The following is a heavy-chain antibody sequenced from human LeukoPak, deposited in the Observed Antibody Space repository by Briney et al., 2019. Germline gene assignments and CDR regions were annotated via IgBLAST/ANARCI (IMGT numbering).Heavy chain of an antibody. Sequence: SETLSLTCTVSGGSISSSSYYWGWIRQPPGNGLEWIGSIYYSGSTYYNPSLKSRVTISVDTSKNQFSLKLSSVTAADTAVYYCAREGPRAGTTLYYYYYMDVWGKGTTVTVSS. CDR2: IYYSGST. CDR1: GGSISSSSYY. CDR3: AREGPRAGTTLYYYYYMDV. V-gene: IGHV4-39*07. J-gene: IGHJ6*03. D-gene: IGHD6-13*01.